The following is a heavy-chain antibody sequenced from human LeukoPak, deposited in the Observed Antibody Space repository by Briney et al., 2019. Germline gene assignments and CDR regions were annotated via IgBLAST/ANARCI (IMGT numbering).Heavy chain of an antibody. CDR3: ARGPGIAVAGVFDY. Sequence: ASVKVSCKASGYTFTSYGINWVRQAPGQGLEWLGWISGYTSHTNYVQKIQDRVTMTTDTSTNTSYMELRSLRSDDTAVYYCARGPGIAVAGVFDYWGQGSLITVSS. V-gene: IGHV1-18*04. J-gene: IGHJ4*02. D-gene: IGHD6-19*01. CDR2: ISGYTSHT. CDR1: GYTFTSYG.